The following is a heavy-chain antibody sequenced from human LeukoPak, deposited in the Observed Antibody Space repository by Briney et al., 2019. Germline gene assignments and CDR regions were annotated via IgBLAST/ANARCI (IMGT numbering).Heavy chain of an antibody. CDR1: GYTFTGYY. CDR2: INPNSGGT. D-gene: IGHD6-13*01. CDR3: ASGVIAAAGTSYYFDY. J-gene: IGHJ4*02. V-gene: IGHV1-2*02. Sequence: ASVKVSCKASGYTFTGYYMHWVRQAPGQGREWMGWINPNSGGTNYAQKFQGRVTMTRDTSISTAYMELSRLRSDDTAVYYCASGVIAAAGTSYYFDYWGQGTLVTVSS.